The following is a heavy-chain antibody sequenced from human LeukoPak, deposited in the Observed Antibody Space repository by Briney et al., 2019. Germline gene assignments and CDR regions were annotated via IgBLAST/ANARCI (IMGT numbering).Heavy chain of an antibody. J-gene: IGHJ4*02. D-gene: IGHD4-23*01. CDR3: ARERYGGSGYFDY. Sequence: SETLSLTCTVSGGSISSYFWTWIRQPPGKGLEWIGYSHYTGSTNYNPSLKSRVIISLDTSKNQFSLKLSSVTVADTAVYYCARERYGGSGYFDYWGQGTLVTVSS. CDR1: GGSISSYF. V-gene: IGHV4-59*01. CDR2: SHYTGST.